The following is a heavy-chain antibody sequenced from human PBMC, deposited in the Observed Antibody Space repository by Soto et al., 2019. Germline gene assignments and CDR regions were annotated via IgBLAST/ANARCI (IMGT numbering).Heavy chain of an antibody. V-gene: IGHV3-9*01. CDR3: AKDMRAYYDILTGPWDY. CDR1: GFTFDDYA. J-gene: IGHJ4*02. CDR2: ISWNSGSI. D-gene: IGHD3-9*01. Sequence: GGSLRLSCAASGFTFDDYAMHWVRQAPGKGLEWVSGISWNSGSIGYADSVKGRFTISRDNAKNSLYLQMNSLRAEDTALYYCAKDMRAYYDILTGPWDYWGQGTLVTVSS.